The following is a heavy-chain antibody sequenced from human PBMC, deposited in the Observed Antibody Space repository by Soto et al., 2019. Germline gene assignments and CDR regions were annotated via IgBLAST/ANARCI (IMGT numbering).Heavy chain of an antibody. D-gene: IGHD6-19*01. J-gene: IGHJ4*02. Sequence: GASVKVSCKASGYTFTSYYMHWVRQAPGQGLEWMGIINPSGGSTSYAQKFQGRVTMTRDTSTSTVYMELSSLRSEDTAVYYCARSRILHSSGWYEFSYWGQGTLVTVSS. CDR3: ARSRILHSSGWYEFSY. CDR1: GYTFTSYY. V-gene: IGHV1-46*01. CDR2: INPSGGST.